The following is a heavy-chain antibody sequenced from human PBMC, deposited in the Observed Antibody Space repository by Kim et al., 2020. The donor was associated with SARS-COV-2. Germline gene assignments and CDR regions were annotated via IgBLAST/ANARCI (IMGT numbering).Heavy chain of an antibody. J-gene: IGHJ5*02. V-gene: IGHV4-59*08. CDR3: AMNYCGGDCYHENNWFDP. Sequence: SETLSLTCTVSGGSISSYYWSWIRQPPGKGLEWIGYIYYSGSTNYNPSLKSRVTISVDTSKNQFSLKLSSVTAADTAEYYCAMNYCGGDCYHENNWFDPWGQGTLVTVSS. CDR2: IYYSGST. CDR1: GGSISSYY. D-gene: IGHD2-21*02.